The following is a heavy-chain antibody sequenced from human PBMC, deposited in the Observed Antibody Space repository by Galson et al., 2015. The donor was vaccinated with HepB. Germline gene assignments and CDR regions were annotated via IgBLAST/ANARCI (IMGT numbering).Heavy chain of an antibody. J-gene: IGHJ6*03. V-gene: IGHV3-74*01. CDR2: INSDGSST. Sequence: SLRLSCAASGFTFSSYWMHWVRQAPGKGLVWVSRINSDGSSTSYADSVKGRFTISRDNAKNTLYLQMNSLRAEDTAVYYCARVDSSGWVWPHYYYYYMDVWGKGTTVTVSS. CDR3: ARVDSSGWVWPHYYYYYMDV. CDR1: GFTFSSYW. D-gene: IGHD6-19*01.